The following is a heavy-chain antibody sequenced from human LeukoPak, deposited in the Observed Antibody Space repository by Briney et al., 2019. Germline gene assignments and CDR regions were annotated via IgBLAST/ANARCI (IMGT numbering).Heavy chain of an antibody. CDR3: ARVNSSGWSVSGYFQH. CDR2: IIPILGIA. Sequence: GASVKVSCKASGGTFSSYAISWVRQAPGQGLEWMGRIIPILGIANYAQKFQGRVTITADKSTSTAYMELSSLRSEDTAVYYCARVNSSGWSVSGYFQHWGQGTLVTVSS. V-gene: IGHV1-69*04. D-gene: IGHD6-19*01. CDR1: GGTFSSYA. J-gene: IGHJ1*01.